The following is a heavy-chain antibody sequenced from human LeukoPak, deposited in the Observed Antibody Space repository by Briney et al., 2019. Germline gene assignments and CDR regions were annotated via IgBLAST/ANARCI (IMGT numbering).Heavy chain of an antibody. CDR2: IYWDDDK. Sequence: SGPTLVKPTQALTLTFTFSGFSLSTGGVGVGWIRRPPVKALEWLALIYWDDDKHYSPSLKTRLTITKATSKNQVVLTITNMDPVGTATYYCAHIDVYGSGRFFDYWGQGTLVTVS. CDR3: AHIDVYGSGRFFDY. V-gene: IGHV2-5*02. CDR1: GFSLSTGGVG. J-gene: IGHJ4*02. D-gene: IGHD3-10*01.